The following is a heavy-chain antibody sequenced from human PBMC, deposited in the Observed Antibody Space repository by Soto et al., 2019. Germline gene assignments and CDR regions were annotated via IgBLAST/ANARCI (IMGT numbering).Heavy chain of an antibody. CDR2: INHSGST. D-gene: IGHD6-13*01. Sequence: SETLSLTCAVYGGSFSGYYWSWIRQPPGKGLEWIGEINHSGSTNYNPSLKSRVTISVDTSKNQFSLKLSSVTAADTAVYYCARRRQQLALYGMDVWGQGTTVTVSS. V-gene: IGHV4-34*01. CDR1: GGSFSGYY. J-gene: IGHJ6*02. CDR3: ARRRQQLALYGMDV.